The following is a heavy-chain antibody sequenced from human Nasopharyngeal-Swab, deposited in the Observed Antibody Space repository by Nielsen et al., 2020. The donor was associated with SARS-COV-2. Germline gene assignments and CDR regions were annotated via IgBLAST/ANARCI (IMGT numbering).Heavy chain of an antibody. V-gene: IGHV1-69*06. CDR1: GGTFSSYA. CDR3: ARKVLEGYYYYSMDV. Sequence: SVKVSCKASGGTFSSYAISWVRQAPGQGLEWMGGIIPIFGTANYAQKFQGRVTITADKSTSTAYMELSSLRSEDTAVYYCARKVLEGYYYYSMDVWGQGATVTVSS. J-gene: IGHJ6*02. CDR2: IIPIFGTA. D-gene: IGHD3-3*01.